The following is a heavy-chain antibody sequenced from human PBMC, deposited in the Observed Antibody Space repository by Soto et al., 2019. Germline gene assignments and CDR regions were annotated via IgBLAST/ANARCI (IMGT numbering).Heavy chain of an antibody. CDR2: INPDSGGT. J-gene: IGHJ2*01. D-gene: IGHD2-2*01. CDR3: AIRTGQLAIISEFDGDWFFEV. CDR1: GYTFTDSY. V-gene: IGHV1-2*02. Sequence: ASVKVSCKASGYTFTDSYIHWVRPAPGQGLEWVGWINPDSGGTNLAQRLQGRVTMTSDTSINTAYMELSSLRSDDTAVYYCAIRTGQLAIISEFDGDWFFEVWGRGTLVTVSS.